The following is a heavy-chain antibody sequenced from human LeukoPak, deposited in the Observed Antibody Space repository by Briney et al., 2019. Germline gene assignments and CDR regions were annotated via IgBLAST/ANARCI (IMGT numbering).Heavy chain of an antibody. Sequence: SETLSLTCTVSGGSISSSSHYWGWIRQPPGKGLEWIGSIYYSGSTYYNPSLKSRVTISVDTSKNQFSLKLSSVTAADTAVYYCARLAKRLSGRSPYNWFDPWGQGTLVTVSS. CDR2: IYYSGST. D-gene: IGHD2-15*01. J-gene: IGHJ5*02. CDR3: ARLAKRLSGRSPYNWFDP. V-gene: IGHV4-39*01. CDR1: GGSISSSSHY.